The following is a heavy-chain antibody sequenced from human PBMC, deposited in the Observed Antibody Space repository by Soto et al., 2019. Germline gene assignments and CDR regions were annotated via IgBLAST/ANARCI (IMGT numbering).Heavy chain of an antibody. Sequence: EVQLVESGGGLVQPGGSLRLSCAASGFTVSSNYMRWVRQAPGKGLEWVSVIYSGGSTYYADSVRGRFTISRDNSKNTLYLQMNSLRAEDTAVYYCARAGRIAAAGTGVDYWGQGTLVTVSS. CDR3: ARAGRIAAAGTGVDY. J-gene: IGHJ4*02. D-gene: IGHD6-13*01. CDR2: IYSGGST. CDR1: GFTVSSNY. V-gene: IGHV3-66*01.